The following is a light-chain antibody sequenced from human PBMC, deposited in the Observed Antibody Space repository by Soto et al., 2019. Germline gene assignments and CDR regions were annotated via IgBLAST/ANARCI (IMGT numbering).Light chain of an antibody. V-gene: IGLV2-18*02. J-gene: IGLJ1*01. Sequence: QSALTQPPSVSGSPGQSVAISCTGTSSDVGSYNRVSWYQQPPGTAPKVMIYEVSNRPSGVPDRFSGSKSGNTDSLTISGLQAEDEADYYFSSYTSSSTYVFGTGTKVTVL. CDR3: SSYTSSSTYV. CDR2: EVS. CDR1: SSDVGSYNR.